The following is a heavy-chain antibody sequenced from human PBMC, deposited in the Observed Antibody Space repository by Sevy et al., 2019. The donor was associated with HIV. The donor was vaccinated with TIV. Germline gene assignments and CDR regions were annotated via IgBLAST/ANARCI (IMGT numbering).Heavy chain of an antibody. CDR2: ISGSGGST. Sequence: GGSLRLSCATSGFIFSGYVMSWVRQAPGKGLEWVSGISGSGGSTYYADSVKGRFTISRDNSKNMLYLQMDSLRVEDTAVYYCAGISSIVVVVHLWGQGTMVTVSS. CDR3: AGISSIVVVVHL. D-gene: IGHD2-2*01. CDR1: GFIFSGYV. V-gene: IGHV3-23*01. J-gene: IGHJ3*01.